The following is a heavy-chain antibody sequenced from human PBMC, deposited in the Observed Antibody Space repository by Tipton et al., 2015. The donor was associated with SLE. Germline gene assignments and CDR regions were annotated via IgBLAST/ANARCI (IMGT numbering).Heavy chain of an antibody. CDR2: INHSGST. V-gene: IGHV4-34*01. J-gene: IGHJ4*02. D-gene: IGHD1-26*01. CDR1: GGSFSGYY. Sequence: TLSLTCAVYGGSFSGYYWSWIRQPPGKGLEWIGEINHSGSTNYNPSLKSRVIISVDTSKNQFSLKLTSVAAADTALYYCARDSGSYYGYWGQGTLVTVSS. CDR3: ARDSGSYYGY.